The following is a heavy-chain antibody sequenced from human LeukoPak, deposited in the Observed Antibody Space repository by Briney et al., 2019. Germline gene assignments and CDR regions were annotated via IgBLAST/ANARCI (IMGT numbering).Heavy chain of an antibody. J-gene: IGHJ5*02. CDR1: GFTFSSYG. CDR2: IRYDGSNK. Sequence: GGSLRLSCAASGFTFSSYGMHWVRQAPGKGLEWVAFIRYDGSNKYYADSVKGRSTISRDNSKNTLYLQMNSLRAEDTAVYYCAKDLAAGTTGGDWFDPWGQGTLVTVSS. V-gene: IGHV3-30*02. CDR3: AKDLAAGTTGGDWFDP. D-gene: IGHD1-7*01.